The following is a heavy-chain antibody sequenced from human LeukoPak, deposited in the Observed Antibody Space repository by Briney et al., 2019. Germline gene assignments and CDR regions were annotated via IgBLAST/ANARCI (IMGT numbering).Heavy chain of an antibody. D-gene: IGHD4-11*01. CDR1: GFTLSSYA. CDR3: ARGSDRNYVFFDY. V-gene: IGHV3-30-3*01. CDR2: ISYDGSNK. J-gene: IGHJ4*02. Sequence: PGRSLRLSCAAAGFTLSSYAMHWVRQAPGKGLEWVAVISYDGSNKYSADSVKGRFTISRDNSKNTLYLQMNSLRAEDTAVYYCARGSDRNYVFFDYWGQGTLVTVSS.